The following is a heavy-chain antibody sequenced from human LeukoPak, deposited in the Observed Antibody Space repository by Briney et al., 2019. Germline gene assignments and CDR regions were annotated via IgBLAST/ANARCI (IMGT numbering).Heavy chain of an antibody. J-gene: IGHJ5*02. CDR2: TWYDGSNE. Sequence: PGRSLRLSCAASGFSFGSHGMHWVRQAPGKGLEWVATTWYDGSNEYYADSVKGRFTISRDNSKNTLYLQMNSLRVEDTAVYYCARDSTSWSNWFDTWGQGTLVTVSS. CDR3: ARDSTSWSNWFDT. CDR1: GFSFGSHG. V-gene: IGHV3-33*01. D-gene: IGHD3-3*02.